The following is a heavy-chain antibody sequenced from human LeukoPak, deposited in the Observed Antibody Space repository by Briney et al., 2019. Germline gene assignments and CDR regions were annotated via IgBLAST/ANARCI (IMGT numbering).Heavy chain of an antibody. Sequence: GGSLRLSCAASGFSFSNAWMNWVRQAPGKGLEWVGRIKSKIDGETTDYAAPVKGRFTISRDDSKNTLYLQMNSLKTEDTAVYYCARSYCSGGSCYFVDPWGQGTLVTVSS. CDR3: ARSYCSGGSCYFVDP. D-gene: IGHD2-15*01. CDR1: GFSFSNAW. CDR2: IKSKIDGETT. V-gene: IGHV3-15*07. J-gene: IGHJ5*02.